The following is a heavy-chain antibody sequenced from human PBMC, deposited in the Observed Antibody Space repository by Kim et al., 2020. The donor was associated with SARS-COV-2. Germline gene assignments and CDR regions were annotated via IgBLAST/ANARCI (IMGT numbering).Heavy chain of an antibody. CDR3: ARYITMVRGVNFDY. D-gene: IGHD3-10*01. Sequence: SPSLKSRLTITKDTSKNQVVLTMTNMDPVDTATYYCARYITMVRGVNFDYWGQGTLVTVSS. J-gene: IGHJ4*02. V-gene: IGHV2-5*01.